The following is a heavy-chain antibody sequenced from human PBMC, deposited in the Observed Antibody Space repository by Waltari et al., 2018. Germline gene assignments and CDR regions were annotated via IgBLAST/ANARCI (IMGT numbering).Heavy chain of an antibody. D-gene: IGHD1-1*01. J-gene: IGHJ4*02. CDR1: GLTVGNNF. CDR3: AKVDNVGLNNY. Sequence: EVQLVESGGDLIQPGGSLSLSCPASGLTVGNNFMGWVRQAPGKGLEWVSVIYSGGSTNYLDSVRCRFTISRDSSKNTLYLQMNSLRAEDTAVYYCAKVDNVGLNNYWGQGTLVTVSS. CDR2: IYSGGST. V-gene: IGHV3-53*01.